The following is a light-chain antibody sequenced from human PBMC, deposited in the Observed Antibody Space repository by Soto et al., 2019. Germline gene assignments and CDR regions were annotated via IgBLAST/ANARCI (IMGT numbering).Light chain of an antibody. CDR2: KAS. CDR1: QSISSW. Sequence: DIQMNKSPSTLSASVGDRVTITCRASQSISSWLAWYQRKPGKAPKLLIYKASNLESGVPSRFSGSGSGTEFTLTISSLQADDFATYYCQQFNSYSWTFGQGTKVDIK. CDR3: QQFNSYSWT. V-gene: IGKV1-5*03. J-gene: IGKJ1*01.